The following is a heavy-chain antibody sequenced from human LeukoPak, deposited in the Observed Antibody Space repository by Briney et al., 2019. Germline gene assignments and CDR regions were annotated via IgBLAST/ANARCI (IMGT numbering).Heavy chain of an antibody. D-gene: IGHD4-17*01. Sequence: GGSLRLSCAASGLTFSSYSMNWVRQAPGKGLEWVSSISSSSSYIYYADSVKGRFTISRDNAKNSLYLQMNSLRAEDTAVYYCARVAPGDGDYPGPFDYWGQGTLVTVSS. CDR1: GLTFSSYS. V-gene: IGHV3-21*01. J-gene: IGHJ4*02. CDR2: ISSSSSYI. CDR3: ARVAPGDGDYPGPFDY.